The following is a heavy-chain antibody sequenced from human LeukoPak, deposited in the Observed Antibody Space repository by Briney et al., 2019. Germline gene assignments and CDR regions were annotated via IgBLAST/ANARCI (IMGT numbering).Heavy chain of an antibody. CDR3: ARQSVLAATSGNWFDP. Sequence: GESLKISCQGSSDTFTKYWIAWVRQMPGKGLEWMGIIYPGDSDTTYSPTFQGHVAISADKSINTAYLQWSSLKASDTAMYYCARQSVLAATSGNWFDPWGQGTLVTVSS. CDR2: IYPGDSDT. CDR1: SDTFTKYW. D-gene: IGHD2-15*01. J-gene: IGHJ5*02. V-gene: IGHV5-51*01.